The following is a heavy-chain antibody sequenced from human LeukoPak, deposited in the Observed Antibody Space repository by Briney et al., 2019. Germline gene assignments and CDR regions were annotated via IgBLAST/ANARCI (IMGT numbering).Heavy chain of an antibody. Sequence: GGSLRLSCAASGFTFSSYSMNWVRQAPGKGLEWVSSISSSSSYIYYADSVKGRFTISRDNAKNSLFLQMNSLRAEDTAVYYCARYYYGSGSYSYYYYYMDVWGKGTTVTISS. CDR1: GFTFSSYS. CDR3: ARYYYGSGSYSYYYYYMDV. J-gene: IGHJ6*03. D-gene: IGHD3-10*01. V-gene: IGHV3-21*04. CDR2: ISSSSSYI.